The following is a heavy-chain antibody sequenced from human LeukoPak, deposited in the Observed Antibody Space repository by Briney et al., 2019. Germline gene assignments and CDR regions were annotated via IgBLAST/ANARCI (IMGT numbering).Heavy chain of an antibody. CDR2: MNPNSGNT. D-gene: IGHD3-9*01. J-gene: IGHJ3*02. V-gene: IGHV1-8*01. Sequence: SVKLSCKASGYTFTRYAINWVPQATGQRRECMGGMNPNSGNTDYAQKFQGRVTMNRNTPISTAYMELSSLRSEDTAVYYCARETPVRDFDPAAHAFDIWGQGTMVTVSS. CDR1: GYTFTRYA. CDR3: ARETPVRDFDPAAHAFDI.